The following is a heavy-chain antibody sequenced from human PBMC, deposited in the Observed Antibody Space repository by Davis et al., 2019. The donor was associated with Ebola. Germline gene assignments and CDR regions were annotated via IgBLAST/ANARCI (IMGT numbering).Heavy chain of an antibody. D-gene: IGHD4-17*01. V-gene: IGHV4-4*08. Sequence: SETLSLTCTVSGGSISSYYCSWTRQPPGKGLEWVGFIYFSGSTNSNPSLKSRVTISLDTSKNHFSLKLTSVTAADTAEYCCASLYGHYGLGWYFDLWGRGTLVTVSS. J-gene: IGHJ2*01. CDR2: IYFSGST. CDR3: ASLYGHYGLGWYFDL. CDR1: GGSISSYY.